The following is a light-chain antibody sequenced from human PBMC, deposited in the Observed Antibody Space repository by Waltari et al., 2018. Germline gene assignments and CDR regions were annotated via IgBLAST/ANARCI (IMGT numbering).Light chain of an antibody. Sequence: QSALTQPAPVSGSPGPSITIPFTGTSSEGGVFNYVSWYQQHPGNPPKPLIYDVTNRPSGVSNRFSGSKSANTASLTISGLQAEDEADYYCSSYKGSSTLFGGGTKLTVL. CDR3: SSYKGSSTL. CDR1: SSEGGVFNY. J-gene: IGLJ2*01. CDR2: DVT. V-gene: IGLV2-14*03.